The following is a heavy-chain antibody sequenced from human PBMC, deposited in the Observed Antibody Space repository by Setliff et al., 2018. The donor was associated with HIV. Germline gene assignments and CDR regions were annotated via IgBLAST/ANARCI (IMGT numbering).Heavy chain of an antibody. CDR1: GFTFADYG. CDR3: TRDPPLWFGDMRVPYCDY. Sequence: GGSLRLSCTPSGFTFADYGMAWVRQAPGKGLEWVAFIRSKAYGDTREYSASVRGRFSISREDSKSVAYQQMYSLKTEDTAVYYCTRDPPLWFGDMRVPYCDYWGQGTLVTVSS. V-gene: IGHV3-49*04. J-gene: IGHJ4*02. D-gene: IGHD3-10*01. CDR2: IRSKAYGDTR.